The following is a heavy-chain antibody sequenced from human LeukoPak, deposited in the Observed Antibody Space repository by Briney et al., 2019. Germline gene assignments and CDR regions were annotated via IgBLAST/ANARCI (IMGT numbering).Heavy chain of an antibody. V-gene: IGHV3-23*01. CDR3: VKDYREVQYDVLDI. D-gene: IGHD1-26*01. CDR1: GFPFSSNA. CDR2: ISASGGTT. J-gene: IGHJ3*02. Sequence: GGSLRLSCAASGFPFSSNAMSWIRQAPGRGLEWVSAISASGGTTYFADSVKGRFTISRDNSKNTVYLQVNSLRAEDTALYYCVKDYREVQYDVLDIWCQGTMVTVSS.